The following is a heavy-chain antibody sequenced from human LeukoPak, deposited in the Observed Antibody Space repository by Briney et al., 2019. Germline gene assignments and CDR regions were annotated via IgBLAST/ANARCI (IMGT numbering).Heavy chain of an antibody. CDR3: ARRQYDSSGSHDY. V-gene: IGHV3-23*01. Sequence: PGGSLRLSCTASGFTFRDYAMSWVRQAPGKGLEWVSAIRGGATNTYYADSVKGRFVVSRDNSQNTLHLQMNSLRAKDTAVYYCARRQYDSSGSHDYWGRGTLVTVSS. CDR1: GFTFRDYA. D-gene: IGHD3-22*01. J-gene: IGHJ4*02. CDR2: IRGGATNT.